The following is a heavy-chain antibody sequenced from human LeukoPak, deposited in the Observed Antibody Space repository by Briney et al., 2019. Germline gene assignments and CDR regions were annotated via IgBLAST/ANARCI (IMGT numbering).Heavy chain of an antibody. CDR2: IYYSGST. V-gene: IGHV4-59*01. J-gene: IGHJ6*02. Sequence: SETLSLTCTVSGGSISSYYWSWIRQPPGKGLEWIGYIYYSGSTNYNPSLKSRATISVDTSKNQFSLKLSSVTAADTAVYYCARDHGDYPMTSYYYYGMDVWGQGTTVTVSS. CDR3: ARDHGDYPMTSYYYYGMDV. CDR1: GGSISSYY. D-gene: IGHD4-17*01.